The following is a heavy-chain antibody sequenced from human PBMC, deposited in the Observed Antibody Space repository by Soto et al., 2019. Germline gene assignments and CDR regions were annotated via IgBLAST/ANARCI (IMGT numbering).Heavy chain of an antibody. CDR2: ISGSGGST. Sequence: GSLRLSCAASGFTFSSYAMSWVRQGPGKGLEWVSAISGSGGSTYYADSVKGRFTISRDNSKNTLYLQMNSLRAEDTAVYYCAKDLLKSGYGEWFDYWGQGTLVTVSS. CDR1: GFTFSSYA. CDR3: AKDLLKSGYGEWFDY. V-gene: IGHV3-23*01. J-gene: IGHJ4*02. D-gene: IGHD4-17*01.